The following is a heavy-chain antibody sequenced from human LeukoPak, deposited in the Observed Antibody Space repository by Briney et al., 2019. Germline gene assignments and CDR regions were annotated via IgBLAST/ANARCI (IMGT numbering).Heavy chain of an antibody. V-gene: IGHV4-39*01. Sequence: PSETLSLTCTVSGGSISSSSYYWGWIRQPPGKGLEWIGSIYYSGSTYYNPSLKSRVTISVDTSKNQFSLKLSSVTAADTAVYYCARREVVTAIREDWGQGTLVTVSS. CDR2: IYYSGST. CDR3: ARREVVTAIRED. CDR1: GGSISSSSYY. J-gene: IGHJ4*02. D-gene: IGHD2-21*02.